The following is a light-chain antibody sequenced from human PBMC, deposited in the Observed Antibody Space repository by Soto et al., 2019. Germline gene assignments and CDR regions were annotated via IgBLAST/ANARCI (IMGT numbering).Light chain of an antibody. CDR3: QQFDDSVT. V-gene: IGKV3-20*01. J-gene: IGKJ5*01. Sequence: EIVLTQSPGTLSLSPGERATLSCRASHSVSRTYLAWYQQKPGQAPRLFIYGTSDRATGTPDRFSGSGSGTDFTLTISRLEPEDSAVYYCQQFDDSVTFGQGTRLDIK. CDR1: HSVSRTY. CDR2: GTS.